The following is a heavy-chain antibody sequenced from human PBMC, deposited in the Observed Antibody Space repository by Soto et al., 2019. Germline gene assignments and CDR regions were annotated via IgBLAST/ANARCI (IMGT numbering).Heavy chain of an antibody. CDR2: INPESTTI. J-gene: IGHJ4*02. CDR1: GFTLRTYW. CDR3: GRTFPTISMIRGVLY. V-gene: IGHV3-74*01. Sequence: GGSLRLSCTASGFTLRTYWMHWVRQAPGKGLVWVSRINPESTTITYADSVKGRFTISRDNSKSTLYLQMNSLRADDTAVYYCGRTFPTISMIRGVLYWGQGTPVTVSS. D-gene: IGHD3-10*01.